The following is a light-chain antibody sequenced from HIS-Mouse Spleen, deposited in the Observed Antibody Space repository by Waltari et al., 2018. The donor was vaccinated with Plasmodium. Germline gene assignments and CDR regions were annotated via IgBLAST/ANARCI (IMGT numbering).Light chain of an antibody. V-gene: IGKV1-39*01. CDR2: AAS. J-gene: IGKJ4*01. CDR3: QQSYSTPGT. CDR1: QSISSY. Sequence: DIQMTQSPSSLSASVGDRVTITCRASQSISSYLNWYQQKPGKASKLLIYAASSLQSGVPSRFSGSGSGTDFTLTISSLQPEDFATYYCQQSYSTPGTFGGGTKLEIK.